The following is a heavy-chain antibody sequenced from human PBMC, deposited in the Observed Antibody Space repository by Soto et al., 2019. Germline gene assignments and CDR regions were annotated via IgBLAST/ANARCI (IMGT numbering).Heavy chain of an antibody. V-gene: IGHV4-30-2*01. CDR3: ARGNVVAIDY. Sequence: SETLCLSYGVAGGSRGGGGDSWSWIRQPPGKGLEWIGYIYHSGSTYYNPSLKSRVTISVDRSKNQFSLKLSSVTAADTAVYYCARGNVVAIDYWGQGTLVTVSS. CDR1: GGSRGGGGDS. J-gene: IGHJ4*02. CDR2: IYHSGST. D-gene: IGHD2-21*01.